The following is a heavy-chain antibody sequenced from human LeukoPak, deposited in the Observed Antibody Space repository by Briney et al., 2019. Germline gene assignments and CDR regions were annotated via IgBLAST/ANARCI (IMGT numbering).Heavy chain of an antibody. CDR3: ASCPVVPVATPYYYYYYMDV. CDR1: GFTVSSNS. Sequence: GGSLRLSGEASGFTVSSNSLSWVRQAPGKGLGWVSVIHSGGSTYYADSVKGRFTISRDNSKNTLYLLMNSLRAEDKAVYYCASCPVVPVATPYYYYYYMDVWGKGTTVTVSS. D-gene: IGHD2-2*01. CDR2: IHSGGST. V-gene: IGHV3-53*01. J-gene: IGHJ6*03.